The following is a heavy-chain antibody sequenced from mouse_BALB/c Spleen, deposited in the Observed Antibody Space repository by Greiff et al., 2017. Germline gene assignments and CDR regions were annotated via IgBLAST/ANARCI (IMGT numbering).Heavy chain of an antibody. J-gene: IGHJ2*01. Sequence: EVQVVESGGGLVKPGGSLKLSCAASGFTFSSYTMSWVRQTPEKRLEWVATISSGGGNTYYPDSVKGRFTISSDNSKNNLYLQMSSLRSEDTALYYCANEDYDAIFDYWGQGTTLTVSS. CDR2: ISSGGGNT. CDR3: ANEDYDAIFDY. D-gene: IGHD2-3*01. CDR1: GFTFSSYT. V-gene: IGHV5-9*03.